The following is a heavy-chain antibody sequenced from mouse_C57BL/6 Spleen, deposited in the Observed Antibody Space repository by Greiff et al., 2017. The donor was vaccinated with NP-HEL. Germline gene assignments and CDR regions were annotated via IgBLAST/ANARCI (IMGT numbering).Heavy chain of an antibody. CDR3: ARWNYGSGYYYAMDY. J-gene: IGHJ4*01. CDR2: IYPGSGSP. V-gene: IGHV1-55*01. D-gene: IGHD1-1*01. Sequence: QVQLQQPGAELVKPGASVKMSCKASGYTFTSYWITWVKQRPGQGLEWIGDIYPGSGSPNYNEKFKSKATLTVDTSSSTAYMQLSSLTSEDSAVYYCARWNYGSGYYYAMDYWGQGTSVTVSS. CDR1: GYTFTSYW.